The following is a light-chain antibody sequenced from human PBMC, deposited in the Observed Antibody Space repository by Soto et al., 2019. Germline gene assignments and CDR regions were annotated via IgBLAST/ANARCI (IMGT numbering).Light chain of an antibody. CDR2: GAS. CDR3: QQYNGWPIT. Sequence: EIVLTQSPGTLSLSPGERATLSCRASQSVSSSYLAWHQQKPGQAPRLLIYGASTRATGFPARFSGSGSGTEFTLTISSLQSEDFAVYYCQQYNGWPITFGQGTRLEI. V-gene: IGKV3-15*01. CDR1: QSVSSSY. J-gene: IGKJ5*01.